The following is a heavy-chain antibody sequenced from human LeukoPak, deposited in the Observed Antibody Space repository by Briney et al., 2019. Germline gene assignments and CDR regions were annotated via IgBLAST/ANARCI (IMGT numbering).Heavy chain of an antibody. CDR1: GFTFSSYW. V-gene: IGHV3-7*01. CDR2: IKQDGSEK. D-gene: IGHD3-3*01. CDR3: ARLQQDFWSGYHYYYYYMDV. Sequence: GGSLRLSCAASGFTFSSYWMSWVRQAPGKGLEWVANIKQDGSEKYYVDSVKGRFTISRDNAKNSLYLQMNSLRAEDTAVYYCARLQQDFWSGYHYYYYYMDVWGKGTTVTVSS. J-gene: IGHJ6*03.